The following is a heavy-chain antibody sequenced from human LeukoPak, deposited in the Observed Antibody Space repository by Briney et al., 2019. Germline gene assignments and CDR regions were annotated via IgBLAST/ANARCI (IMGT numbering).Heavy chain of an antibody. J-gene: IGHJ6*02. Sequence: SVKVSCKASGYTFTSYDINWVRQATGQGLEWMGWMNTNSCNTGYAQKYQGRVTMTMNNSISTAYMELSNLRSEDTAVYYCARVLGPPGLLLWFGELSIGYYYGMDVWGQGTTVTVSS. CDR2: MNTNSCNT. CDR3: ARVLGPPGLLLWFGELSIGYYYGMDV. D-gene: IGHD3-10*01. V-gene: IGHV1-8*01. CDR1: GYTFTSYD.